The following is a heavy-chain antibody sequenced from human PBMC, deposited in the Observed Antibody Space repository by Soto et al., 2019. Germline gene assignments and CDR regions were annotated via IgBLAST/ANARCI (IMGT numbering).Heavy chain of an antibody. CDR3: ARSGHTFGGAL. D-gene: IGHD3-16*01. Sequence: SETLSLTCTISGGSISNYSGSWIRQPPGQGLEWIGYMYSSGSSNYNSSLNSRVTISVDTSKNQTSLKLSSVTAADTAVYYCARSGHTFGGALWGQGILVTVSS. CDR1: GGSISNYS. CDR2: MYSSGSS. V-gene: IGHV4-59*01. J-gene: IGHJ4*02.